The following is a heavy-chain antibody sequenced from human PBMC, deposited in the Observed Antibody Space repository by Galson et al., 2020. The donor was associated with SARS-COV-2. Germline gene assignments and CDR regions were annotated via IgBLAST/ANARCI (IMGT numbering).Heavy chain of an antibody. J-gene: IGHJ6*02. CDR2: ISYDGSNK. CDR3: AKTYSSGWYYYYYGMDV. V-gene: IGHV3-30*18. Sequence: GESLKISCAASGFTFSSYGMHWVRQAPGKGLEWVAVISYDGSNKYYADSVKGRFTISRDNSKNTLYLQMNSLRAEDTAVYYCAKTYSSGWYYYYYGMDVWGQGTTVTVSS. CDR1: GFTFSSYG. D-gene: IGHD6-19*01.